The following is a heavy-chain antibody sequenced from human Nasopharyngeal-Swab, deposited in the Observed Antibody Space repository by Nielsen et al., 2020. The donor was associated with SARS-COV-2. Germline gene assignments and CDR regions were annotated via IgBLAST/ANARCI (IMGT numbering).Heavy chain of an antibody. V-gene: IGHV3-23*01. CDR1: GFTFSSYA. Sequence: GESLKISCAASGFTFSSYAMSWVRQAPGRGLEWVSAISGSGGSTYYADSVKGRFTISRDNSKNTLYLQMNRLRAEDTAVYYCAKLHHYYGESDYWGQGTLVTVSS. D-gene: IGHD4-17*01. CDR3: AKLHHYYGESDY. J-gene: IGHJ4*02. CDR2: ISGSGGST.